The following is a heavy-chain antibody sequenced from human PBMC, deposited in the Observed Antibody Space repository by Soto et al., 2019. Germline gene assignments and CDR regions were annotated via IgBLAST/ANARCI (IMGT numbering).Heavy chain of an antibody. CDR3: ASLTTYYYDSSGYGPDAFDI. V-gene: IGHV3-74*01. CDR1: GFTFSSSW. Sequence: GGSLRLSCAASGFTFSSSWMHWVRQAPGKGLVWVSRINSDGSRTSYADSVKGRFTISRDNAKNSLYLQMNSLRDEDTAVYYCASLTTYYYDSSGYGPDAFDIWGQGNMVTVSS. J-gene: IGHJ3*02. D-gene: IGHD3-22*01. CDR2: INSDGSRT.